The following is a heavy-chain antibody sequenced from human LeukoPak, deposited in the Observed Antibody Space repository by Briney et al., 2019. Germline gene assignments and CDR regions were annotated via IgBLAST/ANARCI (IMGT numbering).Heavy chain of an antibody. V-gene: IGHV4-38-2*02. J-gene: IGHJ4*02. D-gene: IGHD3-22*01. Sequence: SETLSLTCTVSGYSISSGYYWGWIRQPPGKGLEWIGSIYHSGSTYYNPSLKSRVTISVDTPKNQFSLKLSSVTAADTAVYYCARDPQYYYDSSGYYYYFDYWGQGTLVTVSS. CDR2: IYHSGST. CDR1: GYSISSGYY. CDR3: ARDPQYYYDSSGYYYYFDY.